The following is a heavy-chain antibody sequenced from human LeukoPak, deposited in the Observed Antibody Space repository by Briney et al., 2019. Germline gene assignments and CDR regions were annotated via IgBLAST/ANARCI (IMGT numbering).Heavy chain of an antibody. CDR1: GYSFTSYW. V-gene: IGHV5-51*01. D-gene: IGHD3-3*01. J-gene: IGHJ4*02. CDR3: ARRAIFGVVTPPYYFDY. CDR2: IYPGDSDT. Sequence: GESLKISCKGSGYSFTSYWIGWVRQMPGKGLEWMGIIYPGDSDTRYSPSFQGQVTISADKSISTAYLQWSSLKASDTAMYYCARRAIFGVVTPPYYFDYWGQGTLVTVSS.